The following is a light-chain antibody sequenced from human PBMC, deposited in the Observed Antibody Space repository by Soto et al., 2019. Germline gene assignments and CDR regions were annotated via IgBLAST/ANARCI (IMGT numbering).Light chain of an antibody. J-gene: IGKJ1*01. V-gene: IGKV1-5*01. CDR3: HQYATYS. Sequence: DIQMTQSPSTLPSFVGDRVTITCRASQNIANWLAWYRQKPGTAPELLIYHASTLVSGVPSRFTGSGSGTEFTLAISGLRPDDFATYFCHQYATYSFGQGTKVEIQ. CDR2: HAS. CDR1: QNIANW.